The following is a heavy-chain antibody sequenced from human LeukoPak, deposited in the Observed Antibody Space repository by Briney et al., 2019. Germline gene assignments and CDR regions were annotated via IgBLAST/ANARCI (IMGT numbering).Heavy chain of an antibody. J-gene: IGHJ4*02. V-gene: IGHV4-4*07. CDR3: ARLPPYSSSWYFDY. Sequence: SETLSLTCTVSGDSISNYYWSWIRQPAGKGLEWIGRIYTSGSTNYNPSLKSRVTISVDTSKNQFSLKLSSVTAADTAVYYCARLPPYSSSWYFDYWGQGTLVTVSS. CDR2: IYTSGST. D-gene: IGHD6-13*01. CDR1: GDSISNYY.